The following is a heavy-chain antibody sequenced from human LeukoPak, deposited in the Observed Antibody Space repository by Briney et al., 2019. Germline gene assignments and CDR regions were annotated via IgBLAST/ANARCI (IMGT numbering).Heavy chain of an antibody. CDR1: GGSFSGYY. CDR3: ARDSRGSGFDY. Sequence: SETLSLTCAVYGGSFSGYYWSWIRQPPGKGLEWIGEINHSGSTNYNPSLKSRVTISVDTSKNQFSLKLSSVTAADTAVYYCARDSRGSGFDYWGQGTLVTVSS. J-gene: IGHJ4*02. CDR2: INHSGST. D-gene: IGHD3-10*01. V-gene: IGHV4-34*01.